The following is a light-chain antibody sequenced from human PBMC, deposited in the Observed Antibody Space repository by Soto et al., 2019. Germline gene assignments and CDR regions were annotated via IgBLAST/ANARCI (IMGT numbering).Light chain of an antibody. CDR1: SPNIGSNY. CDR2: SNN. V-gene: IGLV1-47*02. Sequence: QSVLTQPPSASGTPGRRVTIPCSGTSPNIGSNYVYWYQQLPGTAPKLLIYSNNQRPSGVPNRFSGSKSGTSASLAISGPRSEDEADYYCAAWDDSLSGYVFGTGTKLTVL. J-gene: IGLJ1*01. CDR3: AAWDDSLSGYV.